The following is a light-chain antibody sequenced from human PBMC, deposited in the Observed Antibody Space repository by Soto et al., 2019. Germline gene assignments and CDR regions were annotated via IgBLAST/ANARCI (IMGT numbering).Light chain of an antibody. CDR1: SSDIGAYPS. CDR3: SSFAANDNVL. V-gene: IGLV2-8*01. J-gene: IGLJ2*01. Sequence: QSALTQPPSASGSPGQSVTISCTGTSSDIGAYPSVSWYQQHPGKAPKLMIYEVTKRPSGVPDRFSGSKSGNTASLTVSGHQTEDEADYYCSSFAANDNVLFGGGTKLTVL. CDR2: EVT.